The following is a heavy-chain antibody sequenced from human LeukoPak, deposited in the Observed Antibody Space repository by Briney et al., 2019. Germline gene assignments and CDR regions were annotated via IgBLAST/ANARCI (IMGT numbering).Heavy chain of an antibody. V-gene: IGHV3-30-3*01. CDR2: ISYDGSNK. CDR1: GFTFSSYA. D-gene: IGHD3-10*01. Sequence: PGGSLRLSCAASGFTFSSYAMSWVRQAPGKGLEWVAVISYDGSNKYYADSVKGRFTISRDNSKNTLYLQMNSLRAEDTAVYYCARDSDHIDYWGQGTLVTVSS. CDR3: ARDSDHIDY. J-gene: IGHJ4*02.